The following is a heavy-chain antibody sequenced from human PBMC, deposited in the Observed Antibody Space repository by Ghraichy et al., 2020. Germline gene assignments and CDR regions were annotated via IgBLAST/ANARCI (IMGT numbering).Heavy chain of an antibody. Sequence: LSLTCAASGFTFDDFTMHWVRQAPGKGLEWVSLISWDGGSAYYADSVKGRFTISRDNSKNSLFLQMNSLRTEDSALYYCTKAQVTHYDILTAYPYYFYYGMDVWGRGTTVTVSS. J-gene: IGHJ6*02. D-gene: IGHD3-9*01. CDR1: GFTFDDFT. CDR2: ISWDGGSA. V-gene: IGHV3-43*01. CDR3: TKAQVTHYDILTAYPYYFYYGMDV.